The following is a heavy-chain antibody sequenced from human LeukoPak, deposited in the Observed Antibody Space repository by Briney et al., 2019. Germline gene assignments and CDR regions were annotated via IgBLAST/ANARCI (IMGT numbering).Heavy chain of an antibody. CDR2: ITDSGGSA. V-gene: IGHV3-23*01. D-gene: IGHD3-10*01. CDR3: AKGGLGQASGLDV. Sequence: GVSLRLFCAASGFIFSNYAMTWVRQAPGKGLEYISSITDSGGSAYYADSVKGRFTLSRDNSRDTLYLHLNSLRAEDTALYYCAKGGLGQASGLDVWGQGTTVIVSS. CDR1: GFIFSNYA. J-gene: IGHJ6*02.